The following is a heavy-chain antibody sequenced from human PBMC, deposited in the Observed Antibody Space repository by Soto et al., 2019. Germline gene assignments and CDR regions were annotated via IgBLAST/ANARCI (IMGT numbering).Heavy chain of an antibody. CDR1: GFTFSDYY. V-gene: IGHV3-11*03. D-gene: IGHD3-10*01. J-gene: IGHJ4*02. Sequence: PGGSLRISCAASGFTFSDYYMSWIRQAPGKGLEWVSYISSSSSYTNYADSVKGRFTISRDNAKNSLYLQMNSLRAEDTAVYYCARPRGVYGSGSYYFDYWGQGTLVTVSS. CDR2: ISSSSSYT. CDR3: ARPRGVYGSGSYYFDY.